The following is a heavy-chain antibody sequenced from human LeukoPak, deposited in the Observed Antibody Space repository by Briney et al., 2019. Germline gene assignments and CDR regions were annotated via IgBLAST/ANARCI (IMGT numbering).Heavy chain of an antibody. D-gene: IGHD4-23*01. J-gene: IGHJ4*02. CDR2: IYSGGST. CDR1: GLTVSSNY. CDR3: ARDIYGANPFDY. Sequence: GGSLRLSCAASGLTVSSNYMSWVRQAPGKGLEWVSVIYSGGSTYYADSVKGRFTISRDNSKNTLYLQMNSLRAEDTAVYYCARDIYGANPFDYWGQGTLVTVSS. V-gene: IGHV3-53*01.